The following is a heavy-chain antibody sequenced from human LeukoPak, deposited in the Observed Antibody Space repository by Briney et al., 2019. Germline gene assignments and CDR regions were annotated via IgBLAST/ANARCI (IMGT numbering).Heavy chain of an antibody. Sequence: GGSLRLSCAASGFTFSSYSMNWVRQAPGKGLEWVSSISSSSSYIYYADSVKGRFTISRDNAKNSLYLQMNSLRAEDTAVYYCXRDKGRGYCSGGGCYSXXWGQXTLXT. J-gene: IGHJ4*02. V-gene: IGHV3-21*01. CDR3: XRDKGRGYCSGGGCYSXX. CDR2: ISSSSSYI. D-gene: IGHD2-15*01. CDR1: GFTFSSYS.